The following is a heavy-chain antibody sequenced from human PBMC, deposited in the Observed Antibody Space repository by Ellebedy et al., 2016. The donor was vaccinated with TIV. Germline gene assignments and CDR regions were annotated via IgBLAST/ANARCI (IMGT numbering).Heavy chain of an antibody. D-gene: IGHD5-18*01. J-gene: IGHJ6*02. CDR3: ARVGEYSYGSGYYYYYGMDV. Sequence: GESLKISCAASGFTFSSYNMNWVRQAPGKGLEWVSYIRSSSSTIYYVDSVKGRFTISKDNAKNSLYLQMNSLRAEDTAVYYCARVGEYSYGSGYYYYYGMDVWGQGTTVTVSS. V-gene: IGHV3-48*01. CDR1: GFTFSSYN. CDR2: IRSSSSTI.